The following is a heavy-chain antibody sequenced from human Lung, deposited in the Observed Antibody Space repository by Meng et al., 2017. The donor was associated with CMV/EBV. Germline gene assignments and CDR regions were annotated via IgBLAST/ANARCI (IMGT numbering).Heavy chain of an antibody. V-gene: IGHV3-21*01. Sequence: GGSLRLSXAASGFTFSSYSMNWVRQAPGKGPEWVSSISSSSSYIYYADSVKGRFTISRDNAKNSLYLQMNSLRAEDTAVYYCARESLLSPNWGPGYFDYWGQGTLVTVSS. CDR1: GFTFSSYS. CDR2: ISSSSSYI. J-gene: IGHJ4*02. CDR3: ARESLLSPNWGPGYFDY. D-gene: IGHD7-27*01.